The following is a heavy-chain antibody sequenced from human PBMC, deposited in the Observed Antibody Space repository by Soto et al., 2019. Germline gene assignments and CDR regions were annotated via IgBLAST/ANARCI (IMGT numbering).Heavy chain of an antibody. V-gene: IGHV3-30*18. CDR2: ISYDGSNK. J-gene: IGHJ4*02. CDR3: AKDGTVTSFVGYYFDY. D-gene: IGHD4-17*01. CDR1: GFTFSSYG. Sequence: PGGSLRLSCAASGFTFSSYGMHWVRQAPGKGLEWVAVISYDGSNKYYADSVKGRFTISRDNSKNTLYLQMNSLRAEDTAVYYCAKDGTVTSFVGYYFDYWGQGTLVNVSS.